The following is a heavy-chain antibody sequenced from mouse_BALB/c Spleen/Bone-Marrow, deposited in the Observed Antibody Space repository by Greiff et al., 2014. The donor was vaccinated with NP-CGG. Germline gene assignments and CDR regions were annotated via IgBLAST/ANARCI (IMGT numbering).Heavy chain of an antibody. D-gene: IGHD4-1*01. Sequence: LVEPGPELVKPGASVKMSCKASGYTFTSYLIHWVKQKPGQGLEWIGYITPYNDDTKYNEKFKGKATLTSDKSSSTAYMELSSLTSEDSAVYYCARWGGTPYFDYWGQGTTLTVSS. CDR1: GYTFTSYL. V-gene: IGHV1-14*01. CDR3: ARWGGTPYFDY. J-gene: IGHJ2*01. CDR2: ITPYNDDT.